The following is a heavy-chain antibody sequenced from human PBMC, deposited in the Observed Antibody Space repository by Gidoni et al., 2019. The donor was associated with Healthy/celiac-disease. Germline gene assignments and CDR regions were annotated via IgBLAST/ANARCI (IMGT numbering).Heavy chain of an antibody. CDR1: GFTVSSNY. Sequence: EVQLVESGGGLVQPGGSLRLSCAASGFTVSSNYMSGVRQAPGKGLEWVSVIYSGGSTYYADSVKGRFTISRDNSKNTLYLQMNSLRAEDTAVYYCARGPPYYDFWSGYSSYFDYWGQGTLVTVSS. CDR2: IYSGGST. CDR3: ARGPPYYDFWSGYSSYFDY. V-gene: IGHV3-66*02. D-gene: IGHD3-3*01. J-gene: IGHJ4*02.